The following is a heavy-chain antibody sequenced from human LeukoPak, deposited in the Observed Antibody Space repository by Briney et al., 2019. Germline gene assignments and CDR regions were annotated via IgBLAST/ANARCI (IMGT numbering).Heavy chain of an antibody. CDR3: ARDRAFGSWYYFDY. CDR1: GESFNVHY. CDR2: INHSGDS. Sequence: SETLSLTCAVSGESFNVHYWNWLRQSPGKGLEWIGEINHSGDSRYNPSLKSRVTISVDTSKNQFSLKLSSVTAADTAVYYCARDRAFGSWYYFDYWGQGTLVTVSS. J-gene: IGHJ4*02. D-gene: IGHD6-13*01. V-gene: IGHV4-34*01.